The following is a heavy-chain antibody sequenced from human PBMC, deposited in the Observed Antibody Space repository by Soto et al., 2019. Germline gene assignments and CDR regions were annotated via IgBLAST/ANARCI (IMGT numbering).Heavy chain of an antibody. CDR1: GFTFSGSS. J-gene: IGHJ4*02. Sequence: EVQLVESGGGLVQPGGSLKLSCAASGFTFSGSSEHWVRQASGKGLEWVGRIRNKVHSYATAYAASVRGRFTISRDDSKNTTFLQMKSLNTEDTAVYYCISHSPEDMKRTWGQGTLVTVSS. CDR3: ISHSPEDMKRT. V-gene: IGHV3-73*02. CDR2: IRNKVHSYAT. D-gene: IGHD2-15*01.